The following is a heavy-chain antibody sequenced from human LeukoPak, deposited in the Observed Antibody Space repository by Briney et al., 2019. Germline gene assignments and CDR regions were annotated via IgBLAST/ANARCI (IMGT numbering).Heavy chain of an antibody. CDR1: GGSITGGSYY. CDR2: IYYSGST. CDR3: ARPQRYSNYALDY. D-gene: IGHD4-11*01. Sequence: TASETLSLTCTVSGGSITGGSYYWAWIRQSPGKGLEWIGSIYYSGSTHYSSSLKSRVTISVDTSKNLFSLRLDSVTAADTAIYYCARPQRYSNYALDYWGQGTLVTVSS. V-gene: IGHV4-39*01. J-gene: IGHJ4*02.